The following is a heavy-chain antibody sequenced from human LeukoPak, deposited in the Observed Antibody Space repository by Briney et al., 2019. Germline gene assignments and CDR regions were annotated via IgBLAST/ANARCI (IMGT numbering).Heavy chain of an antibody. V-gene: IGHV3-30*03. CDR1: GFTFGSYG. D-gene: IGHD4-23*01. J-gene: IGHJ4*02. CDR3: VRHGNHDNIPADY. CDR2: ISYDGSNK. Sequence: GGSLRLSCAASGFTFGSYGMHWVRQAPGKGLEWVAVISYDGSNKYYADSVKGRFTISRDNSKNTLYLQMDSLRAEDTALYYCVRHGNHDNIPADYWGQGTLVTVSS.